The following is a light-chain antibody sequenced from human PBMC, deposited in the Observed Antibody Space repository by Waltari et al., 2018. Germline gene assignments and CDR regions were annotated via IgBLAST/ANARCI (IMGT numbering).Light chain of an antibody. CDR1: HSNIGTHY. V-gene: IGLV1-51*02. CDR3: GTWDSSLSGAV. J-gene: IGLJ7*01. CDR2: EDS. Sequence: QSVLTQPPSVSAAPGQRVTIPCSGGHSNIGTHYVSWYRQFPGTAPKLLIYEDSGRPSGVPVRFSGSKSGTSATLDITGLQAGDEADYYCGTWDSSLSGAVFGGGTHLTVL.